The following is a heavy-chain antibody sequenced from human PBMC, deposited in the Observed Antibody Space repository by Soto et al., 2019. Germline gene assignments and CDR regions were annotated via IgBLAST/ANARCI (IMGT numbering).Heavy chain of an antibody. V-gene: IGHV1-18*01. CDR3: ARDPPYSPSFPGFDS. CDR1: GYTFTTYG. Sequence: QVQLVQSGAEVKKPGASVKVSCKASGYTFTTYGISWVRQAPGQGLEWMGRISTYNGNTKYAQKLQGRVTMTTDTSHNTSQMEVGSLRTGHSAVYYFARDPPYSPSFPGFDSWGQGTLVTVSS. J-gene: IGHJ4*02. D-gene: IGHD5-12*01. CDR2: ISTYNGNT.